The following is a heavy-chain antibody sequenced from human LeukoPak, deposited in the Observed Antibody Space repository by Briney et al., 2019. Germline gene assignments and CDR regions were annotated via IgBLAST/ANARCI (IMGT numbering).Heavy chain of an antibody. CDR1: GYTFTSYG. CDR3: ARDSRTWLAFDI. J-gene: IGHJ3*02. CDR2: ISAYNGNT. D-gene: IGHD1-14*01. V-gene: IGHV1-18*01. Sequence: ASVTVSCKASGYTFTSYGISWVRQAPGQGLEWMGWISAYNGNTNYAQKLQGRVTMTTDTSTSTAYMELRSLRSDDTAVYYCARDSRTWLAFDIWGQGTMVTVSS.